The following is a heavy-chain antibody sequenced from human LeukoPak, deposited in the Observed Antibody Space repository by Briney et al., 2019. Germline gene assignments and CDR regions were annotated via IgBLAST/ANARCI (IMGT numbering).Heavy chain of an antibody. CDR1: GYTFSIYW. CDR3: ARGTQKTYVSLTGYYY. Sequence: GGSLRLSCAPSGYTFSIYWVHCVRHAPGKGLVWVSRINRYGCSTIYADSVKGRYPLSRDNAQHTLYLQIYSLRDEDTRVYFCARGTQKTYVSLTGYYYWGQGTLVIVSS. D-gene: IGHD3-9*01. CDR2: INRYGCST. J-gene: IGHJ4*02. V-gene: IGHV3-74*01.